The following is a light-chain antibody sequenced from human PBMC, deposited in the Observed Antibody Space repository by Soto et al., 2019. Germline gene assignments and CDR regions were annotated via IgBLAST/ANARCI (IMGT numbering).Light chain of an antibody. Sequence: DIQMTQSPSTLSASVGDRVTITCRASQSISHFLAWYQQKPGKVPKLLIYDASNLESGVPSRFSGSGSGTEFTLTISSLQPDDFATYYCQQYNSYPITFGQGTRLEIK. J-gene: IGKJ5*01. CDR3: QQYNSYPIT. V-gene: IGKV1-5*01. CDR1: QSISHF. CDR2: DAS.